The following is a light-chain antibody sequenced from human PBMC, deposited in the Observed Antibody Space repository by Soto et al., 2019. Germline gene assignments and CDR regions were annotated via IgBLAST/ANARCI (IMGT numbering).Light chain of an antibody. V-gene: IGLV1-47*01. CDR1: RSNIESNF. CDR2: RNN. J-gene: IGLJ2*01. Sequence: QSVLTQPPSASGTPGQRVTISCSGSRSNIESNFVYWYQQLPGTTPRLLIYRNNQRPSGVPDRFSGSKSGTSASLAISALRSEDEADYYCTVWDDSLRGRLFGGGTQLTVL. CDR3: TVWDDSLRGRL.